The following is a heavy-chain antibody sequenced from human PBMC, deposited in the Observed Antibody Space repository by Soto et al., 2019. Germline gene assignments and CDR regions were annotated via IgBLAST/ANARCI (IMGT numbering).Heavy chain of an antibody. Sequence: SETLSLTCTVSGGTVSSGSYYWSWIRQPPGKGLEWIGYIYYSGSTNYNPSLKSRVTISVDTSKNQFSLKLSSVTAADTAVYYCAREEADYYGSGSYYKVGRWFDPWGQGTLVTVSS. CDR3: AREEADYYGSGSYYKVGRWFDP. CDR1: GGTVSSGSYY. J-gene: IGHJ5*02. CDR2: IYYSGST. D-gene: IGHD3-10*01. V-gene: IGHV4-61*01.